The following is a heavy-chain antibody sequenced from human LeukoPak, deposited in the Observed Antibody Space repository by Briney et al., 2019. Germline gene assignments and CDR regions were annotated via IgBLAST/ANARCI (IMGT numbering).Heavy chain of an antibody. Sequence: TSETLSLTCTVSGYSISSGYYWGWIRQPPGKGLEWIGSIYYSGSTYYNPSLKSRVTISVDTSKNQFSLKLSSVTAADTAVYYCARVAVAGNYYYYYYMDVWGKGTTVTISS. D-gene: IGHD6-19*01. J-gene: IGHJ6*03. V-gene: IGHV4-38-2*02. CDR1: GYSISSGYY. CDR3: ARVAVAGNYYYYYYMDV. CDR2: IYYSGST.